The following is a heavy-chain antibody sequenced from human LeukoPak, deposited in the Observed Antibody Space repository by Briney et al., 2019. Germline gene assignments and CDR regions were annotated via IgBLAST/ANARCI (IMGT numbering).Heavy chain of an antibody. V-gene: IGHV4-59*01. CDR2: IYYSGST. CDR1: GGSISAYY. CDR3: ARGNDYPLDAFDI. Sequence: SETLSLTCTLSGGSISAYYWSWIRQPPGMGLEWIGYIYYSGSTNYNPSLESRVTISLDTSKNQFSLKLNSVTAADTAVYYCARGNDYPLDAFDIWGRGTMVTVSS. J-gene: IGHJ3*02. D-gene: IGHD4-11*01.